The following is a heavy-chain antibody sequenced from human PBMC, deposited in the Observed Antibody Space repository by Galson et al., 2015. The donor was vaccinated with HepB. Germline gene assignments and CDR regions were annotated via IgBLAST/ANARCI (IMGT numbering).Heavy chain of an antibody. V-gene: IGHV3-30-3*01. D-gene: IGHD3-10*01. Sequence: SLRLSCAASGFTFSSYAMHWVRQAPGKGLEWVAVISYDGSNKYYADSVKGRFTISRDNSKNTLYLQMNSLRAEDTAVYYCARGSDYLDYWGQGTLVTVSS. CDR1: GFTFSSYA. CDR2: ISYDGSNK. CDR3: ARGSDYLDY. J-gene: IGHJ4*02.